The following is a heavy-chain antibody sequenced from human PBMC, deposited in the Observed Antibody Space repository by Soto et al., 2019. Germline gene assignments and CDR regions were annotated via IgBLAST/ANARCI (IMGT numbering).Heavy chain of an antibody. CDR3: ARARAGFLEAFDY. CDR2: IWDDGNTK. CDR1: GFMFGIYG. V-gene: IGHV3-33*01. D-gene: IGHD3-3*01. J-gene: IGHJ4*02. Sequence: LRLSCAASGFMFGIYGMHWVRQSPGKGLEWVAVIWDDGNTKYYGESVEGRFSISRDNSRKTLYLQMNGLRVEDTAVYFCARARAGFLEAFDYWGQGTLVTVSS.